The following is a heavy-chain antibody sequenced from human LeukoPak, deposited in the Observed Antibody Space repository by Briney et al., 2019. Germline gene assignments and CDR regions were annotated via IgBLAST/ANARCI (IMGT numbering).Heavy chain of an antibody. J-gene: IGHJ4*02. V-gene: IGHV1-18*01. CDR1: GYTFTSYG. CDR3: ARGLITIETDYFDY. D-gene: IGHD3-3*01. CDR2: ISGYNGNT. Sequence: ASVKVSCKASGYTFTSYGINWVRQAPGQGLEWMRGISGYNGNTTYAQKVQGRLPMAKDTSTSTAYMELSSLRSEDTAVYYCARGLITIETDYFDYWGQGTLVTVSS.